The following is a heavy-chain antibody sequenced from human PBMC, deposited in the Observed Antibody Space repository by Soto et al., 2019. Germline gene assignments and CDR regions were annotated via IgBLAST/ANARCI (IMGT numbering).Heavy chain of an antibody. CDR3: ARGYDWSGYYQYYFDY. CDR2: IYHSGST. J-gene: IGHJ4*02. V-gene: IGHV4-39*07. Sequence: SETLSLTCTVSGGSISSPHDYWGWIRQSPGRGLEWIASIYHSGSTYYNPSLKSRVTISVDRSKNQFSLKLSSVTAADTAVYYCARGYDWSGYYQYYFDYWGQGTLVTVSS. CDR1: GGSISSPHDY. D-gene: IGHD3-3*01.